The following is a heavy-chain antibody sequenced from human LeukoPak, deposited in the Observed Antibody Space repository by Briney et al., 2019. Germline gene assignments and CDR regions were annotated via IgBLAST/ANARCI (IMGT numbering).Heavy chain of an antibody. Sequence: GGSLRLSCAASGFTFSSYSMNWVRQAPGKGLEWVSSISTSSIYIYYADSVKGRFTISRDNAKHSLYLQMNSLRAEDTAVYYCARGVEVVAAADNWFDPWGQGTLVTVSS. V-gene: IGHV3-21*01. CDR3: ARGVEVVAAADNWFDP. CDR2: ISTSSIYI. J-gene: IGHJ5*02. D-gene: IGHD2-2*01. CDR1: GFTFSSYS.